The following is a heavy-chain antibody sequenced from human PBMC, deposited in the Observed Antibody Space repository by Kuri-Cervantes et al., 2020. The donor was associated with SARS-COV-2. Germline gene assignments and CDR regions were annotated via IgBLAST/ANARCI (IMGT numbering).Heavy chain of an antibody. CDR3: AKPDAFDI. CDR1: GFTFSSYA. J-gene: IGHJ3*02. CDR2: TSGSGGST. V-gene: IGHV3-23*01. Sequence: GESLKISCAASGFTFSSYAMSWVRQAPGKGLEWVSATSGSGGSTYYADSVKGRFTISRDNSKNTLYLQMNSLRAEDTAVYYCAKPDAFDIWGQGTMVTVSS.